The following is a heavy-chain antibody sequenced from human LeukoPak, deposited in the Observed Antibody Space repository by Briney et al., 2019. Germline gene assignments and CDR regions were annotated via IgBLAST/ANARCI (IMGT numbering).Heavy chain of an antibody. CDR1: GGTFSSYA. CDR3: AREVGAAAGLYFDY. Sequence: SVKVSCKASGGTFSSYAISWVRQAPGQGLEWMGGIIPIFGTANYAQKFQGRVTITADESTSTAYMELSSLRSEDTAVYYCAREVGAAAGLYFDYWGQGTLVTVSS. D-gene: IGHD6-13*01. J-gene: IGHJ4*02. V-gene: IGHV1-69*13. CDR2: IIPIFGTA.